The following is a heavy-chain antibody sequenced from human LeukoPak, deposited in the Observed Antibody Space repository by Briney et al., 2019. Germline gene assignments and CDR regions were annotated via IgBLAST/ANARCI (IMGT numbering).Heavy chain of an antibody. V-gene: IGHV1-2*02. CDR2: INANTGVT. CDR3: ARDHNWGPDY. Sequence: ASVKVSCKTSGFTFTGHYMHWLRQAPGQGLEWMGWINANTGVTHYAVKFQGRVTITRDTSISTVYMDLSSLQSDDTAVYYCARDHNWGPDYWGQGTLVLVSS. CDR1: GFTFTGHY. D-gene: IGHD7-27*01. J-gene: IGHJ4*02.